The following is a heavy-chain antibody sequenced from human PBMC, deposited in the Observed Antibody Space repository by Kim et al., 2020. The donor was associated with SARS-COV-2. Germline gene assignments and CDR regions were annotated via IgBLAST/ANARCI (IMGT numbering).Heavy chain of an antibody. CDR1: GGSISSSSYY. V-gene: IGHV4-39*01. CDR3: ASDSRPQFDP. J-gene: IGHJ5*02. D-gene: IGHD6-13*01. Sequence: SETLYLTCTVSGGSISSSSYYWGWIRQPPGKGLEWIGSIYYSGSTYYNPSLKSRVTISVDTSKNQFSLKLSSVTAADTAVYYCASDSRPQFDPWGQGTLVTVSS. CDR2: IYYSGST.